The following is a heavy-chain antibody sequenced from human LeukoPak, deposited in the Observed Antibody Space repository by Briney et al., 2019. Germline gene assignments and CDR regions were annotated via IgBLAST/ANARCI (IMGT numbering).Heavy chain of an antibody. D-gene: IGHD3-16*01. CDR1: GYTFTSYY. V-gene: IGHV1-46*01. J-gene: IGHJ4*02. CDR3: AKDGGFVSPQYYFDY. Sequence: ASVKVSCKASGYTFTSYYMYWVRQAPGQGLEWMGIINPNRGSTSYAQKFQGRVTMTRDMSTSTVYMELSSLRSKDTAAYYCAKDGGFVSPQYYFDYWGQGTLVTVSS. CDR2: INPNRGST.